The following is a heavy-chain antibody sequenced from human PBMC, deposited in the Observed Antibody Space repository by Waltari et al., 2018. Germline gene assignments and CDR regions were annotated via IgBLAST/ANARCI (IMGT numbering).Heavy chain of an antibody. CDR2: IYSGGST. Sequence: EVQLLASGGGLVQPGGSLRLSCTASGFTFSSYAMSWVRQAPGKGLEWVSVIYSGGSTYYADSVKGRFTISRDNSKNTLYLQMNSLRAEDTAVYYCAKSYYSSSPPLDYWGQGTLVTVSS. CDR3: AKSYYSSSPPLDY. V-gene: IGHV3-23*03. D-gene: IGHD6-6*01. J-gene: IGHJ4*02. CDR1: GFTFSSYA.